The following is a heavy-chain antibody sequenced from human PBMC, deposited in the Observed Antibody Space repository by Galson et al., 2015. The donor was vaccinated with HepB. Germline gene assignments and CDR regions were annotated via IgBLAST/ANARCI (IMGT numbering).Heavy chain of an antibody. D-gene: IGHD3-3*01. CDR2: IIPILGIA. CDR1: GGTFSSYA. Sequence: SVKVSCKASGGTFSSYAISWVRQAPGQGLEWMGGIIPILGIANYAQKFQGRVTITADKSTSTAYMELSSLRSEDTAVYYCARVDYDFWSGYRYYYYYYMDVWGKGTTVTVSS. CDR3: ARVDYDFWSGYRYYYYYYMDV. J-gene: IGHJ6*03. V-gene: IGHV1-69*10.